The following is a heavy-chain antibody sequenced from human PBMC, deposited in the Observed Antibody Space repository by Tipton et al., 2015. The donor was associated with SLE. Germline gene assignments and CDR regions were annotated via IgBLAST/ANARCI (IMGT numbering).Heavy chain of an antibody. CDR1: GGSISSGGYY. V-gene: IGHV4-31*03. CDR3: ARALQNYFDY. Sequence: TLSLTCTVSGGSISSGGYYWSWIRQHPGKGLEWIGYIYYSGSSYYNPSLKSRVTISIDTSKNQFSLKLSSVTAADTAVYYCARALQNYFDYWGQGTLVTVSS. J-gene: IGHJ4*02. CDR2: IYYSGSS.